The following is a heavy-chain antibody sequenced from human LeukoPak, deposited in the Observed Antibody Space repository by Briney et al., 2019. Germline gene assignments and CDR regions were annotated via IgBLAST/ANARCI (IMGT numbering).Heavy chain of an antibody. CDR1: GYTFTSYA. D-gene: IGHD6-19*01. CDR3: ARENREWLVPTRTNWFDP. V-gene: IGHV1-3*01. CDR2: INAGNGNT. Sequence: ASVKVSCKASGYTFTSYAMHWVRQAPGQRLEWMGWINAGNGNTKYSQKFQGRVTITRDTSASTAYMELSSLRSEDTAVYYCARENREWLVPTRTNWFDPWGQGTLVTVSS. J-gene: IGHJ5*02.